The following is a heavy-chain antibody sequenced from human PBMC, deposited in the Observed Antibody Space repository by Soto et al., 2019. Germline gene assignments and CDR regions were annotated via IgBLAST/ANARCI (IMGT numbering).Heavy chain of an antibody. V-gene: IGHV4-4*07. CDR2: IYTSGNT. D-gene: IGHD5-18*01. Sequence: QVQLQESGPGLVKPSETLSLTCTVSGGSITTYYWSWIRQPAGKGLEWIGRIYTSGNTNYNPSLKSRVTMSVDTSKNQFSLNLSSVTAADTAVYFCARESVQLWHHPFDYWGQGTLVTVSS. CDR1: GGSITTYY. J-gene: IGHJ4*02. CDR3: ARESVQLWHHPFDY.